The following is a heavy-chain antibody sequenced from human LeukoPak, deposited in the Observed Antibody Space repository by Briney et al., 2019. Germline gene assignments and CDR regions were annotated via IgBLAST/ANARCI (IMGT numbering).Heavy chain of an antibody. J-gene: IGHJ4*02. CDR3: ARSASIVVVPAAIGWSFDY. CDR1: GGTFSSYA. Sequence: SVKVSCKASGGTFSSYAISSVRQAPGQGLEWMGGIIPIFGTANYAQKFQGRVTITTDESTSTAYMELSSLRSEDTAVYYCARSASIVVVPAAIGWSFDYWGQGTLVTVSS. V-gene: IGHV1-69*05. D-gene: IGHD2-2*01. CDR2: IIPIFGTA.